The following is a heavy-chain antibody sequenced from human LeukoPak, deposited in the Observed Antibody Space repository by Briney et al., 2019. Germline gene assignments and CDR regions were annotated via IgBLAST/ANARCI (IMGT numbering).Heavy chain of an antibody. CDR1: GFTFSSFL. D-gene: IGHD3-9*01. V-gene: IGHV3-74*01. J-gene: IGHJ4*02. CDR2: INRDGRTT. CDR3: ARDLTGSIDY. Sequence: GGSLRLSCAASGFTFSSFLMHWVRQAPGKGLVWISLINRDGRTTRHADSVKGRFTISRDNTKNTLYLQMSSLTAEDTAVYYCARDLTGSIDYWGQGTLVTVSS.